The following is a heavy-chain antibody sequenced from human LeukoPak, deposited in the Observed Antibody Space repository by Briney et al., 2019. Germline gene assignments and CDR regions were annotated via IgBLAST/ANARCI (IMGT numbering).Heavy chain of an antibody. V-gene: IGHV1-2*02. D-gene: IGHD5-12*01. J-gene: IGHJ3*02. CDR2: INPNSGGT. Sequence: GASVKVSCKASGYTFTGYYMHWVRQAPGQGLEWMGWINPNSGGTNYAQKFQGRVTMTRDTSISTAYMELSRLRSDDTAVYYCARDVEDIVATIFCLPGGDCYDYAFDIWGQGTMVTVSS. CDR1: GYTFTGYY. CDR3: ARDVEDIVATIFCLPGGDCYDYAFDI.